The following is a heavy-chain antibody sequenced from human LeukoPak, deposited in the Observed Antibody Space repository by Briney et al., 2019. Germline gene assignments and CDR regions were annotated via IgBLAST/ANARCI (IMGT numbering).Heavy chain of an antibody. CDR3: AREVAGTPWIDN. CDR1: GNSISTSKSY. V-gene: IGHV4-39*02. D-gene: IGHD6-19*01. Sequence: SETLSLTCTVSGNSISTSKSYWGWIRQPPLKGLEWIGSIYFSGNTYYNASLKSRVTISVDTSKNQFSLKLSSVTAADTAVYYCAREVAGTPWIDNWGQGTLVTVSS. CDR2: IYFSGNT. J-gene: IGHJ4*02.